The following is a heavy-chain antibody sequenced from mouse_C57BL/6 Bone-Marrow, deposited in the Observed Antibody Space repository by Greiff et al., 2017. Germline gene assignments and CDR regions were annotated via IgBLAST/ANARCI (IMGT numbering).Heavy chain of an antibody. J-gene: IGHJ1*03. CDR2: INPYNGGT. Sequence: EVQLQESGPVLVKPGASVKMSCKASGYTFTDYYMNWVKQSHGKSLEWIGVINPYNGGTSYNQKFKGKATLTVDKSSSTAYMELHSLTSEDSAVYYCARYEDLYYGSSWYFDVWGTGTTVTVSS. CDR1: GYTFTDYY. V-gene: IGHV1-19*01. D-gene: IGHD1-1*01. CDR3: ARYEDLYYGSSWYFDV.